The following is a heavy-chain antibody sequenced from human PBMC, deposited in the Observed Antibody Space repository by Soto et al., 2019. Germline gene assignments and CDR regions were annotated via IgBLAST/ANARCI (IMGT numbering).Heavy chain of an antibody. Sequence: SETLSLTCAVSGGSISSGGYSWSWIRQPPGKGLEWIGYIYHSGSTYYNPSLKSRVTISVDRSKNQFSLKLSSVTAADTAVYYCARDVGLTGYRYYGMDVWGQGTTVTVSS. D-gene: IGHD3-9*01. CDR1: GGSISSGGYS. V-gene: IGHV4-30-2*01. CDR3: ARDVGLTGYRYYGMDV. J-gene: IGHJ6*02. CDR2: IYHSGST.